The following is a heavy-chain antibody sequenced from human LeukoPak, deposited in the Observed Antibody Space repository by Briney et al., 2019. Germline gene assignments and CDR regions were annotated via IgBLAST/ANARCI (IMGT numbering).Heavy chain of an antibody. CDR3: ARDRKRGVVVVVHDAFDI. J-gene: IGHJ3*02. CDR2: ISSSSSYI. D-gene: IGHD2-15*01. Sequence: GGSLRLSCAASGFTFSSYSMNWVRQTPGKGLEWVSSISSSSSYIYYADSVKGRFTISRDNAKNSLYLQMNSLRAEDTAVYYCARDRKRGVVVVVHDAFDIWGQGTMVTVSS. CDR1: GFTFSSYS. V-gene: IGHV3-21*01.